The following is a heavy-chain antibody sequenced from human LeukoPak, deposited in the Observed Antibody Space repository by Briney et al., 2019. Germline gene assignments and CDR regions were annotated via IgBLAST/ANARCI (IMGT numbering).Heavy chain of an antibody. D-gene: IGHD2-21*02. V-gene: IGHV3-23*01. J-gene: IGHJ3*01. CDR2: TSSSDAGT. Sequence: PGGSLRLSCAVSGFPLSSYAMSWVRQAPGKGLEWVSATSSSDAGTYYADSVRGRFTISRDNSKNTLYLQMNSLRAEDAAVYYCAKFGLLDVVVTASYWGQGTMVTVSS. CDR1: GFPLSSYA. CDR3: AKFGLLDVVVTASY.